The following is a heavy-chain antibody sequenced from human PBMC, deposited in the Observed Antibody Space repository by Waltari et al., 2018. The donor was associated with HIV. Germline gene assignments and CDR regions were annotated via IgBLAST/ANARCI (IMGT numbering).Heavy chain of an antibody. CDR3: ARIGHLGWYFDL. CDR1: GYTFTRYA. Sequence: QVQPVQSGAEVKKPGAAVKVSCKASGYTFTRYAIHWVRQAPGQRLEWMGWINAGNGNTKYSLKFQGRVTITRDTSASTTYMELSSLKSEDTAVFYCARIGHLGWYFDLWGRGTLVTVSS. J-gene: IGHJ2*01. D-gene: IGHD1-26*01. CDR2: INAGNGNT. V-gene: IGHV1-3*01.